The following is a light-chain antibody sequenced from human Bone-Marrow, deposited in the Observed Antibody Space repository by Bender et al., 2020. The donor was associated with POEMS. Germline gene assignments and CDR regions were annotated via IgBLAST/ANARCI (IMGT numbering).Light chain of an antibody. Sequence: QSALTQPASVSGSPGQSITLSCTGTSSDVGNYNLVSWYQQHPGKAPQLIIYQVIRRPSGVSDRFSGSKSGYTASLKISGLQAEDEADYYCCSYAGSATVVFGGGTRLTVL. V-gene: IGLV2-23*02. CDR1: SSDVGNYNL. CDR3: CSYAGSATVV. J-gene: IGLJ2*01. CDR2: QVI.